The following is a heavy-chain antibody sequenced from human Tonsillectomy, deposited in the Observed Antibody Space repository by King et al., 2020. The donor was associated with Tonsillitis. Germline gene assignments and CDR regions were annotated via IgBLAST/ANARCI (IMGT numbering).Heavy chain of an antibody. J-gene: IGHJ4*02. CDR1: GFTFSDYS. D-gene: IGHD2-8*01. CDR3: ARDTEWAFDY. V-gene: IGHV3-48*01. CDR2: IRESTTV. Sequence: VQLVESGGGLVQPGGSLRLSCAASGFTFSDYSLNWVLQAPGKGLEGLSYIRESTTVEDADSVKGRFTISRDSATNSLYLHMSSLRAEDTAVYYCARDTEWAFDYWGQGTLVTVSS.